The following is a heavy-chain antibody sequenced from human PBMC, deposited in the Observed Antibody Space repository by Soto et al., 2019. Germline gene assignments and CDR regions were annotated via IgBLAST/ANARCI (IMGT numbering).Heavy chain of an antibody. CDR3: AISTGGFGGLFVVPSDY. J-gene: IGHJ4*02. Sequence: EVQLLESGGGLVQPGGSLRLSCAASGFTYESYAMSWVRQAPGKGLEWVSGINSGGTVAHYADSVKGRFAISRDNSKKTLSREMNSLRVDDTGLYYCAISTGGFGGLFVVPSDYWGQGTLVTVSS. CDR2: INSGGTVA. V-gene: IGHV3-23*01. D-gene: IGHD3-16*01. CDR1: GFTYESYA.